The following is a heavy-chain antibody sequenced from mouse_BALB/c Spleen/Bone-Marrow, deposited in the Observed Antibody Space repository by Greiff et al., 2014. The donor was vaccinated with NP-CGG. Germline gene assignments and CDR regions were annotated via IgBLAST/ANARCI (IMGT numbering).Heavy chain of an antibody. CDR2: IYPGDGST. CDR1: GFTFRSYD. J-gene: IGHJ3*01. V-gene: IGHV1S56*01. Sequence: QVQLKQSGPELVKPGALVKISCKASGFTFRSYDINWVKQRPGQGLEWIGWIYPGDGSTKYNEKFKGKATLTADKSSSTAYMQLSSRTSDNSAVYFCARSGDSSGYGFAYWGQGTLVTVSA. CDR3: ARSGDSSGYGFAY. D-gene: IGHD3-2*01.